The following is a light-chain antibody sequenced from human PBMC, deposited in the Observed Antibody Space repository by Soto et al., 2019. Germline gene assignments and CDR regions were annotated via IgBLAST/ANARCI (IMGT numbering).Light chain of an antibody. CDR1: QSVSNNY. CDR2: GAS. J-gene: IGKJ5*01. CDR3: QQRSNWPSIT. Sequence: EIVLTQSPGTLSLSPWEIATLSCRASQSVSNNYLAWYQQKPGQAPRLLIYGASNRATGIPDRFSGSGSGTDFTLTISSLEPEDFAVYYCQQRSNWPSITFGQGTRLEIK. V-gene: IGKV3D-20*02.